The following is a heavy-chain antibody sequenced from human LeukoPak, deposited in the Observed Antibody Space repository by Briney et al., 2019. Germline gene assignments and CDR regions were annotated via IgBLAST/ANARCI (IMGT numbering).Heavy chain of an antibody. CDR1: GYTFTSYG. Sequence: ASVKVSCKASGYTFTSYGISWVRQAPGQGLEWMGWISAYNGNTNYAQKLQGRVTMTTDTSTSTAYMELRSLRSDDTAVYYCARVTYSSSWYWVSGFDPWAQGTLVTVSS. CDR2: ISAYNGNT. D-gene: IGHD6-13*01. CDR3: ARVTYSSSWYWVSGFDP. J-gene: IGHJ5*02. V-gene: IGHV1-18*01.